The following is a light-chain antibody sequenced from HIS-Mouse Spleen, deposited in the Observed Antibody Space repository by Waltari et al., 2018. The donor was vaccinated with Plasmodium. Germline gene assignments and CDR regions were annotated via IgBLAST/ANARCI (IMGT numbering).Light chain of an antibody. V-gene: IGLV2-8*01. CDR2: AVS. Sequence: QSALTQPPSASGSPGQSVTISCTGTSSAVGGYNYAPWYQQHPGKAPKLMIYAVSKRPSGVPDRFSGSKSGNTASLTVSGLQAEDEADYYCSSYAGSNNLVFGGGTKLTVL. CDR3: SSYAGSNNLV. CDR1: SSAVGGYNY. J-gene: IGLJ2*01.